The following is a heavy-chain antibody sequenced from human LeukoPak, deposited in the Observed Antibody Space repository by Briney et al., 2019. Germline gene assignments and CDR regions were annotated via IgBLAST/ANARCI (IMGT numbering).Heavy chain of an antibody. D-gene: IGHD2-8*01. CDR1: GGTFSSYA. V-gene: IGHV1-69*06. CDR3: ARRYCTNGVCYHDRGAFDI. Sequence: SVKVSCKASGGTFSSYAISWVRQAPGQGLEWMGGIIPIFGTSNYAQKFQGRVTIIADKSTSTAYMELSSLRSEDTAVYYCARRYCTNGVCYHDRGAFDIWGQGTMVIVSS. J-gene: IGHJ3*02. CDR2: IIPIFGTS.